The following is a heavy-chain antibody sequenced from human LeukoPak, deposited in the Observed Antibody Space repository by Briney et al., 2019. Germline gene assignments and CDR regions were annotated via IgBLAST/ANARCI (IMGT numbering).Heavy chain of an antibody. J-gene: IGHJ6*02. CDR1: GYTFTGYY. D-gene: IGHD1-1*01. CDR2: ISPNSGDT. CDR3: AREMLTIARLYYYGMDV. Sequence: ASVKVSCKASGYTFTGYYMHWVRRAPGRGLEWMGWISPNSGDTNYAQKFQGRVTMTRDTSISTAYMELSRPRSDDTAVYYCAREMLTIARLYYYGMDVWGQGTTVTVSS. V-gene: IGHV1-2*02.